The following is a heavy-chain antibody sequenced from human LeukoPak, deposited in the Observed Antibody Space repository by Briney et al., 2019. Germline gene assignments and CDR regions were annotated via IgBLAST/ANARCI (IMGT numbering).Heavy chain of an antibody. CDR1: GYSISSGYY. J-gene: IGHJ5*02. D-gene: IGHD3-10*01. CDR2: IYHSGST. CDR3: ARGDAGFGTNWFDP. Sequence: SETLSLTCTVSGYSISSGYYWGWIRQPPGKGLEWIGSIYHSGSTNYNPSLKSRVTISVDTSKNQFSLKLISVTAADTAVYYCARGDAGFGTNWFDPWGQGTLVTVSS. V-gene: IGHV4-38-2*02.